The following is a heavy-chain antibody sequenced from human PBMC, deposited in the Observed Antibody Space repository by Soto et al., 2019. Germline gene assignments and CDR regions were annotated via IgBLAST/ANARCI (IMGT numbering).Heavy chain of an antibody. D-gene: IGHD3-10*01. CDR3: ARGKRGSIWFGETQNWYFDL. V-gene: IGHV4-61*01. CDR1: GGSVSSGSYY. CDR2: IYYSGST. Sequence: QVQLQESGPGLVKPSETLSLTCTVSGGSVSSGSYYWSWIRQPPGKGLEWIGYIYYSGSTNYNPSLKSRVTISVDTSKSQFSLKLSSVTAADTAVYYCARGKRGSIWFGETQNWYFDLWGRGTLVTVSS. J-gene: IGHJ2*01.